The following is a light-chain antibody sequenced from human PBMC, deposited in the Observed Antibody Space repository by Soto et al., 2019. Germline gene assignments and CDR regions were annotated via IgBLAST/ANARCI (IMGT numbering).Light chain of an antibody. Sequence: QSVLTQPASVSGSPGQSITISCAGTSSDPTSYNYVSWYQQRPGQAPKLMIYEVTNRPSGVSNRFSGSKSGTTASLTISGLQAEDEAEYYCSSYAGRNNSFNYVFGTGTKVTVL. J-gene: IGLJ1*01. CDR1: SSDPTSYNY. CDR3: SSYAGRNNSFNYV. V-gene: IGLV2-14*01. CDR2: EVT.